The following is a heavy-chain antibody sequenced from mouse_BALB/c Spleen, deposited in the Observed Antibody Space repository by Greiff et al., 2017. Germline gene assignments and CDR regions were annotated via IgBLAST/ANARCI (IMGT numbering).Heavy chain of an antibody. V-gene: IGHV5-17*02. CDR3: ARYGYYDYFDV. CDR1: GFTFSSFG. Sequence: EVKVEESGGGLVQPGGSRKLSCAASGFTFSSFGMHWVRQAPEKGLEWVAYISSGSSTIYYADTVKGRFTISRDNPKNTLFLQMTSLRSEDTAMYYCARYGYYDYFDVWGAGTTVTVSS. D-gene: IGHD2-3*01. J-gene: IGHJ1*01. CDR2: ISSGSSTI.